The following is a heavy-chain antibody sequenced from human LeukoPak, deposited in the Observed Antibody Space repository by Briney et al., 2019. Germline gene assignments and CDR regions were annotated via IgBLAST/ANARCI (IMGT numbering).Heavy chain of an antibody. V-gene: IGHV3-30-3*01. Sequence: GGSLRLSCAASGFTFSNYAMHWVRQAPGKGLEWVAVISYDGSDKYYADSVKGRFTISRDNSKNTLYLQMNSLRPEDTAVYYCARAGSHWHYVYWGQGTVVTVSS. CDR2: ISYDGSDK. D-gene: IGHD3-10*01. CDR1: GFTFSNYA. J-gene: IGHJ4*02. CDR3: ARAGSHWHYVY.